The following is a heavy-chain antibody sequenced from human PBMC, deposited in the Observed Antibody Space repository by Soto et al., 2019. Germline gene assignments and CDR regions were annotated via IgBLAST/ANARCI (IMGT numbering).Heavy chain of an antibody. V-gene: IGHV3-66*01. Sequence: EVQLVESGGGLVQPGGSLRLSCAASGVTVRSNYMRWVRQAPGKGLEWVSVIYSDGSTYYADSVKGRFTISRDNSKNTLYLQMNSLRAEDTAVYYCARYGYNYGGGYFDYWGQGTLVTVSS. CDR3: ARYGYNYGGGYFDY. J-gene: IGHJ4*02. CDR1: GVTVRSNY. D-gene: IGHD5-18*01. CDR2: IYSDGST.